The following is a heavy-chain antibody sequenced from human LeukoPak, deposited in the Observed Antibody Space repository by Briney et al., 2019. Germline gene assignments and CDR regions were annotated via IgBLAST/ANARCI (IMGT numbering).Heavy chain of an antibody. CDR3: ASSGWYFDY. Sequence: KSGESLKISCKVSGYTFTTNWIGWVRQMPGKGLERMGIIYPADSDTRYSPSFQGQVTISADKSISTAYLQWSSLKASDTAMYYCASSGWYFDYWGQGTLVTVSS. CDR2: IYPADSDT. J-gene: IGHJ4*02. D-gene: IGHD6-19*01. CDR1: GYTFTTNW. V-gene: IGHV5-51*01.